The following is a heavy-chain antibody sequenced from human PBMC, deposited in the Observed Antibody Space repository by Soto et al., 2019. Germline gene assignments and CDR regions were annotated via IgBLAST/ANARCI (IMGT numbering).Heavy chain of an antibody. V-gene: IGHV3-66*01. CDR1: GFTVSSNY. CDR2: IYSGGST. D-gene: IGHD3-10*01. J-gene: IGHJ4*02. Sequence: LRLSCAASGFTVSSNYMSWVRQAPGKGLEWVSVIYSGGSTYYADSVKGRFTISRDNSKNTLYLQMNSLRAEDTAVYYCARELSSQYYFDYWGQGTLVTVSS. CDR3: ARELSSQYYFDY.